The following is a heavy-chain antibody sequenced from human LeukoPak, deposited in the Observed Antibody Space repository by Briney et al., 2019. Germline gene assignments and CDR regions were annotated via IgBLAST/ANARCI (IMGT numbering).Heavy chain of an antibody. D-gene: IGHD3-22*01. J-gene: IGHJ4*02. CDR3: ARDKAQTYYYDSSGYYPTAGFSYYFDY. CDR1: GYTLTELS. Sequence: ASVKVSCKVSGYTLTELSMHWVRQAPGKGLEWMGGFDPEDGETIYAQKFQGRVTMTEDTSTSTAYMELRSLRSDDTAVYYCARDKAQTYYYDSSGYYPTAGFSYYFDYWGQGTLVTVSS. V-gene: IGHV1-24*01. CDR2: FDPEDGET.